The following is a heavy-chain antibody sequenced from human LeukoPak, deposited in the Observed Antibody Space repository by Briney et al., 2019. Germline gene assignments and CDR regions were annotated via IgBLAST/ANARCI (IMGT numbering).Heavy chain of an antibody. CDR2: ISYDGSNK. J-gene: IGHJ4*02. CDR1: GFTFSSYG. Sequence: PGGSLRLSCAASGFTFSSYGMHWVRQAPGKGLEWVAVISYDGSNKYYADSVKGRFTISRDNSKNTLYLQMNSLRAEDTAVYYCAKGRDDHCSSTSCYAYFDYWGQGTLVTVSS. V-gene: IGHV3-30*18. D-gene: IGHD2-2*01. CDR3: AKGRDDHCSSTSCYAYFDY.